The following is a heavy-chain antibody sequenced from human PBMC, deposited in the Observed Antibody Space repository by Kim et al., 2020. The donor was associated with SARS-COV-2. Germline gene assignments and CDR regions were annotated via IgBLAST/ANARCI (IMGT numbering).Heavy chain of an antibody. D-gene: IGHD3-10*01. Sequence: GGSLRFSCAASGFTFSNYSMKWVRQAPGKGLEWVSSISNNSVYIHYADSVNGRFTVSRDNAKNSLFLQMNSLRAEDTAVYYCASPKGITIIRGHGMDVWGQGTTVTVSS. CDR2: ISNNSVYI. J-gene: IGHJ6*02. V-gene: IGHV3-21*01. CDR1: GFTFSNYS. CDR3: ASPKGITIIRGHGMDV.